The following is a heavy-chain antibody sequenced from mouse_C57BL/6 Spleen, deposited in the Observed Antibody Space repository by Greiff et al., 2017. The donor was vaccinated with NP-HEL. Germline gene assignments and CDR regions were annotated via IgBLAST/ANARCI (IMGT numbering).Heavy chain of an antibody. CDR3: ARGGFDYGSSPWFAY. V-gene: IGHV1-81*01. CDR2: IYPRSGNT. J-gene: IGHJ3*01. CDR1: GYTFTSYG. D-gene: IGHD1-1*01. Sequence: QVQLQQSGAELARPGASVKLSCKASGYTFTSYGISWVKQRTGQGLEWIVEIYPRSGNTYYTEKFKGKATLTADKSSSTAYMELRSLTSEDAAVYFCARGGFDYGSSPWFAYWGQGTLVTVSA.